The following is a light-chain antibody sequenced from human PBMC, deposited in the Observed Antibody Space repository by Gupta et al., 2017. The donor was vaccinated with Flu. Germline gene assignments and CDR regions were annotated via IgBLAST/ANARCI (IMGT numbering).Light chain of an antibody. CDR1: SSNIASNP. J-gene: IGLJ3*02. CDR2: ASN. Sequence: RVTISCSGSSSNIASNPVYWYQSLPGTAPNLLINASNRRPSGVPDRCSGSKSGTSASLAIRGLRSEDESFYYCAAWDDSLNGGVFGGGTQVTVL. CDR3: AAWDDSLNGGV. V-gene: IGLV1-47*01.